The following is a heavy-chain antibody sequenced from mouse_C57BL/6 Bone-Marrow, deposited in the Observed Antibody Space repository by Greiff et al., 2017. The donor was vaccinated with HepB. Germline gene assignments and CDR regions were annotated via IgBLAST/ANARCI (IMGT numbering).Heavy chain of an antibody. J-gene: IGHJ4*01. CDR2: INPSTGGT. CDR1: GYSFTGYY. V-gene: IGHV1-42*01. CDR3: AREGGSTMVTTFAMDC. D-gene: IGHD2-2*01. Sequence: EVQLVESGPELVKPGASVKISCKASGYSFTGYYMNWVKQSPEKSLEWIGEINPSTGGTTYNQKFKAKATLTVDKSSSTAYMQLKSLTSEDSAVYYCAREGGSTMVTTFAMDCWGQGTSVTVSS.